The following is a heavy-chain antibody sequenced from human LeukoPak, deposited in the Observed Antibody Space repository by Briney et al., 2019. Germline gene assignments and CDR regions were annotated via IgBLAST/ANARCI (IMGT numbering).Heavy chain of an antibody. CDR2: VFYTGAT. D-gene: IGHD6-13*01. J-gene: IGHJ4*02. V-gene: IGHV4-59*12. CDR3: ARFSSSTWAFDF. CDR1: GGSISGYY. Sequence: SETLSLTCTVSGGSISGYYWSWIRRPPGRRLEYIAYVFYTGATNYNPSLEGRAAISVDTSKNQFSLKLSSVTAADTAIYYCARFSSSTWAFDFWGQGILVTI.